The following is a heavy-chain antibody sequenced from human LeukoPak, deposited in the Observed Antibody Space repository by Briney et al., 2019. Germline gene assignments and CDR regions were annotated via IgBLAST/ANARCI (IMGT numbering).Heavy chain of an antibody. CDR3: ARDGDYGVYHY. Sequence: GGSLRLSCAASGFTFSSYSMNWVRQAPGKGLEWVSSISSSSSTIYYADSVKGRFTISRDNAKNSLYLQMNSLRAEDTAVYYCARDGDYGVYHYWGQGTLVTVSS. D-gene: IGHD4-17*01. CDR2: ISSSSSTI. V-gene: IGHV3-48*01. J-gene: IGHJ4*02. CDR1: GFTFSSYS.